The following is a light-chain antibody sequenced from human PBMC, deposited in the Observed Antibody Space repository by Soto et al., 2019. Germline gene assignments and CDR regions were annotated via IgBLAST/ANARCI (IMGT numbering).Light chain of an antibody. Sequence: EIVLTQSPGILSLSPGEIASLSCRASQRIGSNYLAWYQQRPGQAPRLLVYGASTRASGIPPRFSGSGSGTDFTLTISSLQSEDFAVYYCQQLNYWPRITFGQGTRLEIK. CDR1: QRIGSN. CDR2: GAS. V-gene: IGKV3-15*01. J-gene: IGKJ5*01. CDR3: QQLNYWPRIT.